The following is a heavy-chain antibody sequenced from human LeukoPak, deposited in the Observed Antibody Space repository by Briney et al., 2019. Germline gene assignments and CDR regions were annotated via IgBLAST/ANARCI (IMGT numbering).Heavy chain of an antibody. D-gene: IGHD5-18*01. CDR3: ARVMDTAMVDY. Sequence: GGSLRLSCAASGFTFSSYAMSWVRQAPGKGLEWVAVISYDGSNKYYADSVKGRFTISRDNSKNTLYLQMNSLRAEDTAVYYCARVMDTAMVDYWGQGTLVTVSS. CDR1: GFTFSSYA. V-gene: IGHV3-30*04. J-gene: IGHJ4*02. CDR2: ISYDGSNK.